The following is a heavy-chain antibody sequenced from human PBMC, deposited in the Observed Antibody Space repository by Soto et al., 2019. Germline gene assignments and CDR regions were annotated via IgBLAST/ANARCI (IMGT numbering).Heavy chain of an antibody. CDR2: IWYDGSNK. D-gene: IGHD4-17*01. CDR3: ARDRSWGDYPNYYMDV. V-gene: IGHV3-33*01. Sequence: GGSLRLSCAASGFTFSSYGMHWVRQAPGKGLEWVAVIWYDGSNKYYADSVKGRFTISRDNSKNTLYLQMNSLRAEDTAVYYCARDRSWGDYPNYYMDVWGKGTTVTVSS. J-gene: IGHJ6*03. CDR1: GFTFSSYG.